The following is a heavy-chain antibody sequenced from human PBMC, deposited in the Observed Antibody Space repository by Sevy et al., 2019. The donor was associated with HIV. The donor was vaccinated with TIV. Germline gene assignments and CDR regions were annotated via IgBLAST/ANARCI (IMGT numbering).Heavy chain of an antibody. D-gene: IGHD3-9*01. Sequence: GGSLRLSCEASGFTFSSYGMHWVRQAPGKGLEWVAVISYHGRNDFYGDSVKGRFTISRDNSRKTLYLQMNSLRTEDTAVYYCAGDFTGFNGMDVWGQGTMVTVSS. J-gene: IGHJ6*02. V-gene: IGHV3-30*03. CDR1: GFTFSSYG. CDR2: ISYHGRND. CDR3: AGDFTGFNGMDV.